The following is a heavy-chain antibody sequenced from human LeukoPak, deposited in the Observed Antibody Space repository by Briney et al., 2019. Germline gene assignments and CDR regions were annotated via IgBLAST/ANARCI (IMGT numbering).Heavy chain of an antibody. CDR2: IIPIFGTA. D-gene: IGHD3-22*01. Sequence: SVKVSCKASGGTFSSYAISWVRQAPGQGLEWMGGIIPIFGTANYAQKFQGRVTITTDESTSTAYMELSSLRSDDTAVYYCARDHYDSSVRLDYWGQGTLVTVSS. CDR1: GGTFSSYA. J-gene: IGHJ4*02. CDR3: ARDHYDSSVRLDY. V-gene: IGHV1-69*05.